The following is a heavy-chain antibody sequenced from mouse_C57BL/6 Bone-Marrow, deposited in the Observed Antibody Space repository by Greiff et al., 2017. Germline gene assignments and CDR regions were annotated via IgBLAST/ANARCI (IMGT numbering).Heavy chain of an antibody. CDR3: TTEAIYYDYEGFAY. V-gene: IGHV14-4*01. Sequence: VKVVESGAELVRPGASVKLSCTASGFNIQDDYMHWVKQRPEQGLEWIGWIDPGNGDTEYASKFPGKAPIPADTSSNTAYLQLSSLTSEDTAVYYCTTEAIYYDYEGFAYWGQGTLVTVSA. CDR1: GFNIQDDY. J-gene: IGHJ3*01. CDR2: IDPGNGDT. D-gene: IGHD2-4*01.